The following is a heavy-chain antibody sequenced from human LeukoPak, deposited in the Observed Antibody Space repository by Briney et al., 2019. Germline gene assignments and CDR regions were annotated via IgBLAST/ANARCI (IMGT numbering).Heavy chain of an antibody. J-gene: IGHJ4*02. CDR3: TPHSSFDY. Sequence: GGSLRLSCAVPGFPLSSAWMSWVRQAPGKGLEWVGQIKKKVERAATNYAAPVKGRFTISRDDSQNTLYLQMNSLKVEDTAVYYCTPHSSFDYWGQGALVTVSS. V-gene: IGHV3-15*01. D-gene: IGHD2-15*01. CDR2: IKKKVERAAT. CDR1: GFPLSSAW.